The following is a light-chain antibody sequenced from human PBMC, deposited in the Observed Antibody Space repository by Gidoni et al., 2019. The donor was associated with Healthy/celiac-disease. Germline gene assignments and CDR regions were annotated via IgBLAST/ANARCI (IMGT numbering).Light chain of an antibody. Sequence: EIVLTQSPGTMSLSPGERATLSCRASQSVSSSYLAWYQQNPGQVPMRLIYGSSSRATGIPDMFSGSWSGTDFTLTSSRLEPEDFAVYYCQQYGGSPLTFGGGTQVEIK. CDR2: GSS. CDR1: QSVSSSY. V-gene: IGKV3-20*01. J-gene: IGKJ4*01. CDR3: QQYGGSPLT.